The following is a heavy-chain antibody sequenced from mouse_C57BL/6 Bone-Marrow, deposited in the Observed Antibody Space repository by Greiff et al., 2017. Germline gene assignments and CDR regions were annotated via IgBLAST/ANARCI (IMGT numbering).Heavy chain of an antibody. J-gene: IGHJ4*01. V-gene: IGHV5-6*02. Sequence: EVKLMESGGDLVKPGGSLKLSCAASGFTFSSYGMSWVRQTPDKRLEWVATISSGGSYTYYPDSVKGRFTISRDNAKNTLYLQMSSLKSEDTAMYYCARRYNAMDYWGQGTSVTVSS. CDR2: ISSGGSYT. CDR3: ARRYNAMDY. CDR1: GFTFSSYG.